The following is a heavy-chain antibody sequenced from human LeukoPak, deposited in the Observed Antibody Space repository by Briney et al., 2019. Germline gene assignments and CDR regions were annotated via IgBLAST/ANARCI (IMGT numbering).Heavy chain of an antibody. Sequence: SETLSLTCTVSGGSISSGDYYWSWIRQPPGKGLEWIGYIYYSGSTYHNPSLKSRVTISVDTSKNQFSLKLSSVTAADTAVYYCAREGASMYNYYYYGMDVWGQGTTVTVSS. CDR2: IYYSGST. CDR3: AREGASMYNYYYYGMDV. J-gene: IGHJ6*02. CDR1: GGSISSGDYY. V-gene: IGHV4-30-4*01. D-gene: IGHD1-1*01.